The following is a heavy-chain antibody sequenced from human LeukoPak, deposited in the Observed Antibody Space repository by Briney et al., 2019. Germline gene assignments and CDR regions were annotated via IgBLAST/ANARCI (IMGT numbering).Heavy chain of an antibody. CDR1: GGSISSYY. J-gene: IGHJ4*02. Sequence: SETLSLTCTVSGGSISSYYCNWIRQPPGKALEWIGEIYNSGSANYNPSLQSRVTISVDTSKNEFSLKLSSVTAADTAVYYCVTGYWEFDCWGQGTLVTVSS. CDR3: VTGYWEFDC. V-gene: IGHV4-59*01. CDR2: IYNSGSA. D-gene: IGHD2-8*02.